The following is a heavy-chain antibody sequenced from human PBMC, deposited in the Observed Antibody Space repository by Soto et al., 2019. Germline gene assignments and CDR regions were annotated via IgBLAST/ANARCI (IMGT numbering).Heavy chain of an antibody. Sequence: PGGSLRLSCAASGFTFSSYAMSWVRQARGKGLVWVSAISGSGGSTYYADSVKGLFTISRDTSKNTQYRQMNSLRAEDSAVYSCARDVLRYFDWLPLPVYYGMDVWGQGTTLTVSS. CDR2: ISGSGGST. V-gene: IGHV3-23*01. CDR1: GFTFSSYA. J-gene: IGHJ6*02. D-gene: IGHD3-9*01. CDR3: ARDVLRYFDWLPLPVYYGMDV.